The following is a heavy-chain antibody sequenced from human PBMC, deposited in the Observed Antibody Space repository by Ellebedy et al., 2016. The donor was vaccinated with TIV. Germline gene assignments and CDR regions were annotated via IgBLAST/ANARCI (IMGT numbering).Heavy chain of an antibody. CDR3: ARVGATTASPYYFDY. Sequence: ASVKVSXXASGYTFTSYGISWVRQAPGQGLEWMGWISAYNGNTNYAQKLQGRVTMTTDTSTSTAYMELRSLRSDDTAVYYCARVGATTASPYYFDYWGQGTLVTVSS. V-gene: IGHV1-18*01. D-gene: IGHD5-24*01. CDR2: ISAYNGNT. CDR1: GYTFTSYG. J-gene: IGHJ4*02.